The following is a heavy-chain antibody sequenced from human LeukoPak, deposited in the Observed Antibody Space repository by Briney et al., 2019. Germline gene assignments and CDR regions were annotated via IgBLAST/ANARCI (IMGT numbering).Heavy chain of an antibody. V-gene: IGHV3-23*01. CDR3: VSSLGNYDFWSGT. J-gene: IGHJ5*02. CDR2: ISGSGGST. Sequence: GGSLRLSCAASGFTFSSYAMSWVRQAPGKGLEWVSAISGSGGSTYYADSVKGRFTISRDNSKNTLYLQMNSLRAEDTAVYYCVSSLGNYDFWSGTWGQGTLVTVSS. D-gene: IGHD3-3*01. CDR1: GFTFSSYA.